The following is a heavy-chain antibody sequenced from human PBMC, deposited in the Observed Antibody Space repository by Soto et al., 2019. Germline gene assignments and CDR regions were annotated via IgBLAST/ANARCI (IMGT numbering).Heavy chain of an antibody. V-gene: IGHV4-34*01. J-gene: IGHJ4*02. D-gene: IGHD3-10*01. Sequence: SETLSLTCAVYGGSFSGYYWSWIRQPPGKGLEWIGEINHSGSTNYNPSLKSRVTISVDTSKNQFSLKLSSVTAADTAVYYCAPNPYRGVDYWGQGTLVTVSS. CDR1: GGSFSGYY. CDR2: INHSGST. CDR3: APNPYRGVDY.